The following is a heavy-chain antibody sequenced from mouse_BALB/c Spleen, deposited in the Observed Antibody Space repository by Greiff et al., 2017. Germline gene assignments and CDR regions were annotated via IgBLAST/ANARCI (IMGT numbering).Heavy chain of an antibody. J-gene: IGHJ1*01. CDR1: GFTFSSYG. CDR2: ISSGGSYT. V-gene: IGHV5-6*01. D-gene: IGHD1-1*01. Sequence: EVKLMESGGDLVKPGGSLKLSCAASGFTFSSYGMTWVRQTPDKRLEWVTTISSGGSYTYYPDSVKGRFTISRDNAKNTLYLQMSSLKSEDTAMYYCARDTTTVASSGRDFDDWGAGNKVTVSS. CDR3: ARDTTTVASSGRDFDD.